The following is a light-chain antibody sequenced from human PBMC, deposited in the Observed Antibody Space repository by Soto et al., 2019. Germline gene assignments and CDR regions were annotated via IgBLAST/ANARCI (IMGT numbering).Light chain of an antibody. V-gene: IGKV3-15*01. CDR2: GAS. CDR3: QQYNNWPPYT. CDR1: QSVSSN. Sequence: EIVMTQSPATLSVSPGERATLSCRASQSVSSNLAWYQQKPGQAPRLLIYGASTRATGIPARFSGSGSGTEFTRTISSLQPEDFALYYCQQYNNWPPYTFGQGTKLEIK. J-gene: IGKJ2*01.